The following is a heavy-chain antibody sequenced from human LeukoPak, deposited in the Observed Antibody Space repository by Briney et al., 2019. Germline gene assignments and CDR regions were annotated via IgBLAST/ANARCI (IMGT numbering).Heavy chain of an antibody. Sequence: KPSETLSLTCTVSGGSISSYYWSWIRQPPGKGLEWIGYIYYSGSTNYNPSLKSRVTISVDTSKNQFSLKLSSVTAADTAVYYCARDRASFDYGGQGTLVTVSS. V-gene: IGHV4-59*01. CDR1: GGSISSYY. CDR2: IYYSGST. J-gene: IGHJ4*02. CDR3: ARDRASFDY.